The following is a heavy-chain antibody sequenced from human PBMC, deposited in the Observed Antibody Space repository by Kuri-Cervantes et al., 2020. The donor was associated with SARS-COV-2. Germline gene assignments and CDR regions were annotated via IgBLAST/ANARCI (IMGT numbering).Heavy chain of an antibody. J-gene: IGHJ4*01. CDR2: IYYDGST. Sequence: SETLSLTCTVSGGSISSYYGSWIRQPPGKGLEWIGHIYYDGSTNYKTSLKGRVTISLDTSKNQFSLKVDSVTAADTAVYYCARASTSFDDWGHGTLVTVSS. CDR3: ARASTSFDD. V-gene: IGHV4-59*01. CDR1: GGSISSYY.